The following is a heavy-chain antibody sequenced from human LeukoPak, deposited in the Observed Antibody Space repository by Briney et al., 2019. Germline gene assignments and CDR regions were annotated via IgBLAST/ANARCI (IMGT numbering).Heavy chain of an antibody. V-gene: IGHV4-34*01. J-gene: IGHJ5*02. CDR1: GGSFSGYY. CDR3: ARRAPRAVVWFDP. Sequence: SETLSLTCAVYGGSFSGYYWSWIRQPPGKGLEWIGSIYYSGSTYYNPSLKSRVTISVDTSKNQFSLKLSSVTAADTAVYYCARRAPRAVVWFDPWGQGTLVTVSS. CDR2: IYYSGST. D-gene: IGHD6-6*01.